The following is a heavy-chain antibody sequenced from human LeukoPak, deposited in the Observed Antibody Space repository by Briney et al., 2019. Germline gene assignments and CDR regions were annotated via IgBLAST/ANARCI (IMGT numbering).Heavy chain of an antibody. D-gene: IGHD6-19*01. Sequence: ASVKVSCKVSGYTLTELSMHWVRQAPGKGLEWMGGFDPEDGETIYAQTFQGRVTMTEDTSTDTAYMELSSLRSEDTAVYYCATAGQAVAGTFDYWGQGTLVTVSS. J-gene: IGHJ4*02. CDR1: GYTLTELS. CDR3: ATAGQAVAGTFDY. V-gene: IGHV1-24*01. CDR2: FDPEDGET.